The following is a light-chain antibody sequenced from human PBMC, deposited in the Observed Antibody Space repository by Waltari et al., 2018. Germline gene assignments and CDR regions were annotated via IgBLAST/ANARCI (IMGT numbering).Light chain of an antibody. J-gene: IGLJ2*01. Sequence: QSVLTQPPSVSAAPGQKVTISCSGSSSTIAIIYVSWFQQLPGTAPKLLIYENNKRPSGTPDRFSGSKSGTSGTLDITGLQTGDEADYYCITKDTSLNAIVFGGGTKLTVL. CDR2: ENN. CDR3: ITKDTSLNAIV. CDR1: SSTIAIIY. V-gene: IGLV1-51*02.